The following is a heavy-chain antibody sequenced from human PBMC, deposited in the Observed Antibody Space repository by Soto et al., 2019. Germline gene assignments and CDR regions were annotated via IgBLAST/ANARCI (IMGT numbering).Heavy chain of an antibody. D-gene: IGHD6-6*01. V-gene: IGHV4-61*01. J-gene: IGHJ4*02. Sequence: SETLSLTCTVSDGSVSSGSYYWGWIRQPPGKGLEWIGYIYYSGSTNYNPSLKSRVTISVDTSKNQFSLKLSSVTAADTAVYYCAREYSSSSSFDYWGQGTLVTVSS. CDR1: DGSVSSGSYY. CDR2: IYYSGST. CDR3: AREYSSSSSFDY.